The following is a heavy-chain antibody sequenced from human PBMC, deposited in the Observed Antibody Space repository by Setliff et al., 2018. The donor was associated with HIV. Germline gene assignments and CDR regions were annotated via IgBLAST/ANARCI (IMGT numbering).Heavy chain of an antibody. CDR1: GGSISSEGYY. V-gene: IGHV4-31*03. CDR2: IYYSGNT. CDR3: VRAEYSSSSDWFAP. Sequence: KTSETLSLTCTVSGGSISSEGYYWSWIRQHPGKGLEWIGYIYYSGNTYYSPSLKSRLTISVDTSKNQFSLKLRSVTAADTAVYYCVRAEYSSSSDWFAPWGQGALVTVSS. D-gene: IGHD6-6*01. J-gene: IGHJ5*02.